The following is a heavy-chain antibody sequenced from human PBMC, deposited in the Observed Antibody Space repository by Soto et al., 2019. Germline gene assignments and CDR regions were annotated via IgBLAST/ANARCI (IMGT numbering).Heavy chain of an antibody. Sequence: ASVKVSCKASGYTFTSYAMHWVRQAPGQRLEWMGWINAGNGNTKYSQKFQGRVTITRDTSASTAYMELSSLRSEDTAVYYCARDHILMAVAGSRDYYYGMDVWGQGTTVTVS. J-gene: IGHJ6*02. CDR2: INAGNGNT. CDR1: GYTFTSYA. D-gene: IGHD6-19*01. CDR3: ARDHILMAVAGSRDYYYGMDV. V-gene: IGHV1-3*01.